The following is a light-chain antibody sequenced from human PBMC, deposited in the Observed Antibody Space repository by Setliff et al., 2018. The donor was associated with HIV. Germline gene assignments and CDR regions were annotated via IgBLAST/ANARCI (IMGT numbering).Light chain of an antibody. J-gene: IGLJ1*01. CDR2: GNN. CDR1: SSNIGAGYD. V-gene: IGLV1-40*01. CDR3: QSYDSSLSGYV. Sequence: QSALTQPPSVSGAPGQRVTISCTGSSSNIGAGYDVHWYQQLPGTAPKLLIYGNNNRPSGVPDRFSGSKSGTSASLAITGLQAEDEADYYCQSYDSSLSGYVFGTGTKGTV.